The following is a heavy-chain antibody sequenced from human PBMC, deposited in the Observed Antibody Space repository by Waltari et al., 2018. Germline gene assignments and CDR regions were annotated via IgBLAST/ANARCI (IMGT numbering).Heavy chain of an antibody. CDR3: AFWGPSGSYYFDY. V-gene: IGHV1-8*01. Sequence: QVQLVQSGAEVKTPGASVKVSCQASGYPFTRYDINWVRQATGQGLEWMGWMNPNSGNTGYAQKFQGRVTMTRNTSISTAYMELSSLRSEDTAVYYCAFWGPSGSYYFDYWGQGTLVTVSS. D-gene: IGHD1-26*01. J-gene: IGHJ4*02. CDR1: GYPFTRYD. CDR2: MNPNSGNT.